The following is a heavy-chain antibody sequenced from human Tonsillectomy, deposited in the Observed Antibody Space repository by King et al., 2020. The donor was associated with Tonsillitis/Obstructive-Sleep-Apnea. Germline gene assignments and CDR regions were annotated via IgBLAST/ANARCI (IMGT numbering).Heavy chain of an antibody. J-gene: IGHJ4*02. CDR1: GGSFSAYY. D-gene: IGHD3-9*01. V-gene: IGHV4-34*01. CDR3: ARGDLLTGYYASTDFDY. Sequence: VQLQQWGAGLLKPSETLSLTCAVYGGSFSAYYWSWIRQPPGKGLEWIGEINHSGSTKYNPSLKSRVIISLDTSKNQFSLKVSSVTAADTAVYYCARGDLLTGYYASTDFDYWGQGTLVTVSA. CDR2: INHSGST.